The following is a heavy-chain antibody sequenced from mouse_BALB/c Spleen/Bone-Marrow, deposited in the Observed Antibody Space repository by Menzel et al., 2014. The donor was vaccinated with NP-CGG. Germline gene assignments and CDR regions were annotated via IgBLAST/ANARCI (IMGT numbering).Heavy chain of an antibody. CDR1: GFTFSSFG. J-gene: IGHJ4*01. CDR2: ISTGSSTI. Sequence: EVQRVESGGGLVQPGGSRKLSCAASGFTFSSFGMHWVRQAPEKGLEWVAYISTGSSTIYYADTVKGRFTISRDNPKNTLLLQMTSLRSEDTAMYYCARSDGAMDYWGQGTSVTVSS. V-gene: IGHV5-17*02. D-gene: IGHD2-3*01. CDR3: ARSDGAMDY.